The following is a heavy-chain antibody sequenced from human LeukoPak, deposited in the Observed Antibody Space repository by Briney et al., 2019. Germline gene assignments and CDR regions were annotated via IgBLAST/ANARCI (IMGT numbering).Heavy chain of an antibody. CDR2: ISWNSGRR. CDR1: GFTFDDYA. J-gene: IGHJ6*02. Sequence: PGRSLRLSCAASGFTFDDYAMHWVRQAPGKGLEWVSGISWNSGRRGYADSVKGRFTIFRDNAKDSLYLQMNSLRAEDTALYYCAKDYGYSGYDPRFHYYYYGMDVWGQGTTVTVSS. D-gene: IGHD5-12*01. CDR3: AKDYGYSGYDPRFHYYYYGMDV. V-gene: IGHV3-9*01.